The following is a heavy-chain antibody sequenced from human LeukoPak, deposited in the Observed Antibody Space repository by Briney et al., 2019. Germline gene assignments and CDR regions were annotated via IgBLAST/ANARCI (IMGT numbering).Heavy chain of an antibody. J-gene: IGHJ4*02. CDR3: ARGAYYYDSSALRYFDY. V-gene: IGHV4-34*01. CDR1: GGSFSGYY. D-gene: IGHD3-22*01. CDR2: INHSGST. Sequence: SETLSLTCAVYGGSFSGYYWSWIRQPPGKGLEWIGEINHSGSTNYNPSLKSRVTTSVDTSKNQFSLKLSSVTAADTAVYYCARGAYYYDSSALRYFDYWGQGTLVTASS.